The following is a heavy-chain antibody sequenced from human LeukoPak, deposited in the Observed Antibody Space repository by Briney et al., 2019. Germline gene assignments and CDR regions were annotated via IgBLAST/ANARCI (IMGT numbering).Heavy chain of an antibody. V-gene: IGHV4-34*01. J-gene: IGHJ6*03. CDR3: ARRRDTAALFYRYYYLDV. CDR1: GGSFSGYY. Sequence: SETLSLTCAVYGGSFSGYYWSWIRQPPGKGLEWIGQITYGGKTKYNPSLKSRVTISIDTSKNQVSLKLHSVTAADTAVYYCARRRDTAALFYRYYYLDVWGKGTTVTISS. CDR2: ITYGGKT. D-gene: IGHD2-2*01.